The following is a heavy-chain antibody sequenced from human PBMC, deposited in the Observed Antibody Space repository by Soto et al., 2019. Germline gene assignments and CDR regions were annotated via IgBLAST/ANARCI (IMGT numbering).Heavy chain of an antibody. CDR3: AREGLGSPGIAAAGGDYYYYGMDV. D-gene: IGHD6-13*01. V-gene: IGHV4-31*03. J-gene: IGHJ6*02. CDR1: GGSISSGGYY. CDR2: IYYSGST. Sequence: SETLSLTCTVSGGSISSGGYYWSWIRQHPXKGLEWIGYIYYSGSTYYNPSLKSRVTISVDTSKNQFSLKLSSVTAADTAVYYCAREGLGSPGIAAAGGDYYYYGMDVWGQGTTVTVSS.